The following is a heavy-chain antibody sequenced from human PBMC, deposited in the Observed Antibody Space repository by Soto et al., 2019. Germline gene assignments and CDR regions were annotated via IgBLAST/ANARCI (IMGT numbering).Heavy chain of an antibody. V-gene: IGHV4-59*01. CDR1: GGSISSYY. CDR2: IYYGGST. D-gene: IGHD6-13*01. CDR3: AGSPYYYYGMDV. Sequence: SETLSLTCTVSGGSISSYYWNWIRQPPGKGLEWIGYIYYGGSTTYNPSLKRRVTISVDTSKNPFSLKLDSVTAADTAVYYCAGSPYYYYGMDVWGQGTSVTVSS. J-gene: IGHJ6*02.